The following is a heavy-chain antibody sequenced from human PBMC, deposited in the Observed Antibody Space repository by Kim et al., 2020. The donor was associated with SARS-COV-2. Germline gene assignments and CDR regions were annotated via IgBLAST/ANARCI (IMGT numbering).Heavy chain of an antibody. J-gene: IGHJ4*02. CDR3: ARVEYSSSSELVWFGY. D-gene: IGHD6-6*01. Sequence: SETLSLTCAVYGGSFSGYYWSWIRQPPGKGLEWIGEINHSRSTNYNPSLKSRVTISVDTSKNQFSLKLSSVTAADTAVYYCARVEYSSSSELVWFGYWGQGTLVTVSS. CDR1: GGSFSGYY. V-gene: IGHV4-34*01. CDR2: INHSRST.